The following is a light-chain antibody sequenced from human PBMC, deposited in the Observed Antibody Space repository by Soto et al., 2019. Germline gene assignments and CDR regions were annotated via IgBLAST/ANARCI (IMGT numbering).Light chain of an antibody. J-gene: IGLJ1*01. CDR1: SSNIGSHP. CDR3: ASWDNSLNGLYV. V-gene: IGLV1-44*01. CDR2: GGN. Sequence: QSVLTQPPSASGTPGQRVSISGSGSSSNIGSHPVNWYQQLPGTAPKLLLYGGNQRPSGVPDRFSGSKSGTSASLAISGLQSEDEAHYYCASWDNSLNGLYVFGTGTKVTVL.